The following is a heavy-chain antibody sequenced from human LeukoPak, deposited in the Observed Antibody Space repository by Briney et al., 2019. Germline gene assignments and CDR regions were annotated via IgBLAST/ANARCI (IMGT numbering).Heavy chain of an antibody. CDR3: ARDVTMIIDY. D-gene: IGHD3-22*01. CDR1: GYTFTSYY. V-gene: IGHV1-46*01. CDR2: INPSGGST. Sequence: GASVKVSCKASGYTFTSYYMHWVRQAPGQGLEWMGIINPSGGSTSYAQKFRGRVTTTRDTSTSTVYMELSSLRSEDTAVYYCARDVTMIIDYWGQGTLVTVSS. J-gene: IGHJ4*02.